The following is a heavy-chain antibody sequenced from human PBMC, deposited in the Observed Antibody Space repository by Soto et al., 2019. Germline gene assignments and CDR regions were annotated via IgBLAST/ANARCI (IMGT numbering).Heavy chain of an antibody. V-gene: IGHV1-69*01. CDR3: AGWGATISYYYYGMDV. CDR1: GGTFSSYA. J-gene: IGHJ6*02. CDR2: IIPIFGTA. Sequence: QVQLVQSGAEVKKPGSSVNVSCKASGGTFSSYAISWVRQAPGQGLEWMGGIIPIFGTANYAQKFQGRVTVTADDSTSTDYMELSSLSSEDTAVYYCAGWGATISYYYYGMDVWGQGTTVTVSS. D-gene: IGHD1-26*01.